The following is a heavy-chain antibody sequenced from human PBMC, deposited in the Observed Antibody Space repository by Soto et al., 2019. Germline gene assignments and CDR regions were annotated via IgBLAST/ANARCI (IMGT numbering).Heavy chain of an antibody. CDR1: GFTFDNAW. CDR3: GRSGPRGNYLED. Sequence: EVQLVESGGGLVMPGGSLRLSCAASGFTFDNAWMNWVRQAPGKGLEWVGRIKRNVDGGTIDYAESVQGRFSISRDDSIYPLYLQMNSRQPEDSAVYYCGRSGPRGNYLEDWGQGTRVAVSS. V-gene: IGHV3-15*07. J-gene: IGHJ4*02. D-gene: IGHD2-15*01. CDR2: IKRNVDGGTI.